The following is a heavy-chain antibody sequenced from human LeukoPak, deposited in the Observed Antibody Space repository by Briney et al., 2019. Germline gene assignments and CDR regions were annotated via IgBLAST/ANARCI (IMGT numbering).Heavy chain of an antibody. D-gene: IGHD5-18*01. V-gene: IGHV3-48*03. J-gene: IGHJ4*02. CDR2: ISSSGSTI. Sequence: QTGGSLRLSCAASGFTFSSYEMNWVRQAPGMGLEWVSYISSSGSTIYYADSVKGRFTISRDNAKNSLYLQMNSLRAEDTAVYYCARVTRGYSYGVDYWGQGTLVTVSS. CDR1: GFTFSSYE. CDR3: ARVTRGYSYGVDY.